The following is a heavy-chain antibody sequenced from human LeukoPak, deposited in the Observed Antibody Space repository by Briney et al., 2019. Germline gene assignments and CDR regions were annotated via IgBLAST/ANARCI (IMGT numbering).Heavy chain of an antibody. CDR3: ARVYDSSGHYPIDY. V-gene: IGHV1-8*01. CDR1: GYTFTSYD. D-gene: IGHD3-22*01. Sequence: ASVKVSCKASGYTFTSYDINWVRQATGQGLEWMGWMNPDSDNTGYARKFQGRVTITRNTSISTAYMELSSLRSEDTAVYYCARVYDSSGHYPIDYWGQGTLVTVSS. CDR2: MNPDSDNT. J-gene: IGHJ4*02.